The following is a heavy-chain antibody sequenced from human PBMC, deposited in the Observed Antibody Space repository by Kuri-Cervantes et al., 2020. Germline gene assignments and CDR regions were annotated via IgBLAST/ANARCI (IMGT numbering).Heavy chain of an antibody. CDR3: ARLGITGTTGSYWFDP. Sequence: KVSCKGSGYSFTSYWIGWVRQMPGKGLEWMTIIYPGDSDTRYSPSFQGQVTISADKSISTAYLQWSSLKASDTAMYYCARLGITGTTGSYWFDPWGQGTLVTVSS. D-gene: IGHD1-20*01. J-gene: IGHJ5*02. CDR1: GYSFTSYW. CDR2: IYPGDSDT. V-gene: IGHV5-51*01.